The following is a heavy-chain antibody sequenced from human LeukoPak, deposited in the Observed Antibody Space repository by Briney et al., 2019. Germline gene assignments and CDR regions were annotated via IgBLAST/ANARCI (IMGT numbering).Heavy chain of an antibody. D-gene: IGHD3-16*02. CDR2: ISHSGST. CDR3: ASSPPTTYYDYVWGSYPSSYYSDY. J-gene: IGHJ4*02. CDR1: GGSFSGYF. V-gene: IGHV4-34*01. Sequence: SETLSLTCAVYGGSFSGYFWSYIRQPPGKGLEWLGEISHSGSTNYSPSLKSRVTISVDTSKNQFSLKLSSVTAADTAVYYCASSPPTTYYDYVWGSYPSSYYSDYWGQGTLVTVSS.